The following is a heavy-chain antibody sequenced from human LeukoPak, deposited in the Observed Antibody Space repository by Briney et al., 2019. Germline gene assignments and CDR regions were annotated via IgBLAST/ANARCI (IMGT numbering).Heavy chain of an antibody. CDR1: GFIFNNYA. CDR2: ISWNSGTI. D-gene: IGHD6-19*01. Sequence: GGSLRLSCAASGFIFNNYAMHWVRQPPGKGLEWVSGISWNSGTIDYADSVRGRFTISRDNAKNSLYLQMDSLRVEDTAFYYCAKDNRRHYTSGPNPDSLHWGQGALVTVSS. V-gene: IGHV3-9*01. CDR3: AKDNRRHYTSGPNPDSLH. J-gene: IGHJ4*02.